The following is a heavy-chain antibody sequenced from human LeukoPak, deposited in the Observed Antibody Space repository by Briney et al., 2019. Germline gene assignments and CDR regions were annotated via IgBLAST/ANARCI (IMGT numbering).Heavy chain of an antibody. D-gene: IGHD5-12*01. V-gene: IGHV4-39*07. J-gene: IGHJ3*02. CDR3: ARDDRWGYDYPVGAFDI. Sequence: SETLSLTCTVSGGSISNNNYYWGWIRQPPGKGLEWIGTIYYNGITYYNPSPKSRVTISIDKSKNQFSLKLSSVTAADTAVYYCARDDRWGYDYPVGAFDIWGQGTMVTVS. CDR1: GGSISNNNYY. CDR2: IYYNGIT.